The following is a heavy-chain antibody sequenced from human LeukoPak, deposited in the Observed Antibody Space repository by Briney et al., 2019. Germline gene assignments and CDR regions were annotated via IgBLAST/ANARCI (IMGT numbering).Heavy chain of an antibody. D-gene: IGHD1-26*01. V-gene: IGHV4-59*01. J-gene: IGHJ4*02. CDR3: ARHPSDRLVGVTVFDC. CDR1: GDSIRSFY. CDR2: MCYSGNI. Sequence: SETLSLTCSVSGDSIRSFYWSWIRQFPGKGLEWIGYMCYSGNINYNPSLRNRVTLSIDTSKSQFSLNVSSVTAADTAVYYCARHPSDRLVGVTVFDCWGQGTLVTVS.